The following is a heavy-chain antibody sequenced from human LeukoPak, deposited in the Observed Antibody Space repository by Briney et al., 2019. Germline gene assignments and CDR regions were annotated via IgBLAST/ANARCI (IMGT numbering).Heavy chain of an antibody. V-gene: IGHV1-18*01. CDR3: ARVKERITIFGVVIPGPYYFDY. J-gene: IGHJ4*02. CDR2: SSAYNGNT. CDR1: GYTFTSYG. D-gene: IGHD3-3*01. Sequence: ASVKVSCKASGYTFTSYGISGVRQAPGQGREWMGGSSAYNGNTKYAQKRQGRVTMTTDTSTSTAYMELRSLRSDDTAVYYCARVKERITIFGVVIPGPYYFDYWGQGTLVTVSS.